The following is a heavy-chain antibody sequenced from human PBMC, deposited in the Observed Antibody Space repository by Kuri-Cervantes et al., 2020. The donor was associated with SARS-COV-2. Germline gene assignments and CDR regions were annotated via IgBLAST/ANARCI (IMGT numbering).Heavy chain of an antibody. D-gene: IGHD1-26*01. CDR3: ARDGIVGATPHFDY. Sequence: GESLKISCAGSGFIFSSYYMNWVRLAPGKRLEWVPIIYDDDTTDYADSVKGRFTISRDNSKNTLYLQMNNLRAEDTAVYYCARDGIVGATPHFDYWGQGTLVTVSS. CDR2: IYDDDTT. J-gene: IGHJ4*02. V-gene: IGHV3-53*01. CDR1: GFIFSSYY.